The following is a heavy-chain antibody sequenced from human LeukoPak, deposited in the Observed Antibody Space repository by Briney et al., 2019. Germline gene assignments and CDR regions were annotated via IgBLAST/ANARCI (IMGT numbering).Heavy chain of an antibody. CDR2: IWDNGINK. Sequence: PGRSLTLSCAASGFNLRSYGMQWVRQAPGKGLEWVAVIWDNGINKYYADFVEGRFTISRDNYKKTVDLQMNSLRADDTALYYCAKEKGPFDAFDIWGQGAMVTVSS. CDR3: AKEKGPFDAFDI. J-gene: IGHJ3*02. V-gene: IGHV3-33*06. CDR1: GFNLRSYG.